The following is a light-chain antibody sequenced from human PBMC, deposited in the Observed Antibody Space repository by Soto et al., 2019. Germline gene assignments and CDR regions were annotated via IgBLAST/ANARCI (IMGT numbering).Light chain of an antibody. CDR3: QQRSNWPLT. CDR2: GAS. Sequence: EIVMTQSPATLSVSPGERATLSCRASQSVSSNLAWYQQKPGQAPRLLIYGASTRATGIPARFSGSGSGTDFTLTINSLEPEDFAVYYCQQRSNWPLTFGGGTKVDIK. V-gene: IGKV3-15*01. CDR1: QSVSSN. J-gene: IGKJ4*01.